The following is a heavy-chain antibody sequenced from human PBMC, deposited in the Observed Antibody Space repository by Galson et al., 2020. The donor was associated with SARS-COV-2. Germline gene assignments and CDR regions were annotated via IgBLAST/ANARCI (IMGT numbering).Heavy chain of an antibody. CDR3: AHSVGYCGGGECYPPRVYYYGMDV. D-gene: IGHD2-8*02. CDR2: ISGRGGST. J-gene: IGHJ6*02. V-gene: IGHV3-23*01. Sequence: GGSLRLSCAASGFNFNNYAMSWVRQAPGKGLEWVSAISGRGGSTYYADSVKGRFTISRDNSKNTLYLQMNSLRAEDTAVYYCAHSVGYCGGGECYPPRVYYYGMDVWGQGTTVTVSS. CDR1: GFNFNNYA.